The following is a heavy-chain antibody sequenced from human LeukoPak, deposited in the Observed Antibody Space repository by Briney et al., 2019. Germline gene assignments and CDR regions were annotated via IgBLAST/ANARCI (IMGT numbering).Heavy chain of an antibody. CDR2: ISWNSGSI. J-gene: IGHJ6*03. CDR3: AKDRSGLTAYMDV. D-gene: IGHD7-27*01. CDR1: GFTFDDYA. V-gene: IGHV3-9*01. Sequence: GGSLRLSCAASGFTFDDYAMHWVRQAPGKGLEWVSGISWNSGSIDYADSVKGRFTISRDNAKNSLYLQMNSLRAEDTAVYYCAKDRSGLTAYMDVWGKGTTVTISS.